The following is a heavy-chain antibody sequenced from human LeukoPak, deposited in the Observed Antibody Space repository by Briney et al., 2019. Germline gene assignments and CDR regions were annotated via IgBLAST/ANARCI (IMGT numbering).Heavy chain of an antibody. Sequence: GGSLRLSCAASGFTFSSYGMHWVRQAPGKGLEWVAFIRYDGSNKYYADSVKGRLTISRDNSKNTLYLQMNSLRAEDTAVYYCAKEIISWAGTFYYYMDVWGKGTTVTVSS. CDR3: AKEIISWAGTFYYYMDV. D-gene: IGHD6-19*01. V-gene: IGHV3-30*02. J-gene: IGHJ6*03. CDR1: GFTFSSYG. CDR2: IRYDGSNK.